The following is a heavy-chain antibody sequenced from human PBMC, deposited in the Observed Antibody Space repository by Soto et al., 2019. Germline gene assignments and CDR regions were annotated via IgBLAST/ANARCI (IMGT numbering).Heavy chain of an antibody. J-gene: IGHJ3*02. Sequence: QVQLVQSGAEVKKTGSSVKVSYKASGGSFSSYTISWVRQAPGQGLEWMGRIVPMVGRTIYAQKFQGRVAISADKSTTTAYMDLSNLASEDTAMYYCALDSGSDVFDIWGQGTLVTVSS. CDR1: GGSFSSYT. V-gene: IGHV1-69*02. CDR3: ALDSGSDVFDI. CDR2: IVPMVGRT. D-gene: IGHD3-10*01.